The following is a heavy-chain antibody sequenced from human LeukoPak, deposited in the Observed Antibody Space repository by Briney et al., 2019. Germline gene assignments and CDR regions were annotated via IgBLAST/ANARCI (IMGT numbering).Heavy chain of an antibody. CDR1: GGSVSSGSYY. Sequence: SETLSLTCAVSGGSVSSGSYYWSWIRQPPGKGLEWIGYIYYSGSTNYNPSLKSRVTISVDTSKNQFSLKLSSVTATDTAVYYCAAGGSGSYPYDAFDIWGQGTMVTVSS. CDR3: AAGGSGSYPYDAFDI. D-gene: IGHD3-10*01. J-gene: IGHJ3*02. V-gene: IGHV4-61*01. CDR2: IYYSGST.